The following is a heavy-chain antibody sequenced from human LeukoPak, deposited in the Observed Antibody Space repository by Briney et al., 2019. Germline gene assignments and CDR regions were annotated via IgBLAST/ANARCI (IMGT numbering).Heavy chain of an antibody. CDR2: INPSGGST. D-gene: IGHD3-22*01. CDR1: GYTLTELS. CDR3: ARGIYYYDSSGYYNYFDY. J-gene: IGHJ4*02. V-gene: IGHV1-46*01. Sequence: ASVKVSCKVSGYTLTELSMHWVRQAPGQGLEWMGIINPSGGSTSYAQKFRGRVTMTRDTSTSTVYMELSSLRSEDTAVYYCARGIYYYDSSGYYNYFDYWGQGTLVTVSS.